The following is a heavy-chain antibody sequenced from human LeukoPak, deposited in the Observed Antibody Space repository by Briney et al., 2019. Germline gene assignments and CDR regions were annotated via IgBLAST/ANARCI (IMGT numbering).Heavy chain of an antibody. V-gene: IGHV3-74*01. D-gene: IGHD3-10*01. CDR1: GFTFSSYE. CDR3: AKDQVLLWFGDPRGPFDY. Sequence: GGSLRLSCAASGFTFSSYEMNWVRQAPGKGLVWVSGIKSDGAGTSYVDSVKGRFTISRDNAKNTLDLQMNSLRAEDTAVYYCAKDQVLLWFGDPRGPFDYWGQGTLVTVSS. J-gene: IGHJ4*02. CDR2: IKSDGAGT.